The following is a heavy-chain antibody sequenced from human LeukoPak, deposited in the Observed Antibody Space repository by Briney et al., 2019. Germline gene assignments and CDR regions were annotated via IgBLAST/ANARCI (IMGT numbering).Heavy chain of an antibody. CDR2: INHSGST. Sequence: KASETLSLTCTVSGGSISSSSYYWSWIRQPPGKGLEWIGEINHSGSTNYNPSLKSRVTISVDTSKNQFSLKLSSVTAADTAVYYWARGQDYWGQGTLVTVSS. J-gene: IGHJ4*02. CDR1: GGSISSSSYY. CDR3: ARGQDY. V-gene: IGHV4-39*07.